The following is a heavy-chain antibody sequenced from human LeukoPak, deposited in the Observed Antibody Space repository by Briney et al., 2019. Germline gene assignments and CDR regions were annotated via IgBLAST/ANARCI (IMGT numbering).Heavy chain of an antibody. CDR1: GYTFTGYY. CDR2: INPNSGGT. J-gene: IGHJ5*02. CDR3: ARIRRGSTSAAFDP. Sequence: ASVKVSCKASGYTFTGYYMHWVRQAPGQGLEWMGRINPNSGGTNYAQKFQDRVTMTRDTSISTAYMELSRLRSDDTAVYYCARIRRGSTSAAFDPWAREPWSPSPQ. V-gene: IGHV1-2*06. D-gene: IGHD2-2*01.